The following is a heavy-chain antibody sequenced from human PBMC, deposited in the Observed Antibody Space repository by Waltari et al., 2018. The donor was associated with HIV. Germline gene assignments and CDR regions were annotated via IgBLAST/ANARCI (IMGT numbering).Heavy chain of an antibody. Sequence: QVQLQQWGGGLRKHSETLSLTCAVFGGSLNSYHWSWFRQSPGRGLEWIGYIRHGGTSSYNRAVKKRVAMSMDTSQYQFSLTLKSLTPADTAVYYCARGLLAVAGTDEYFHPGAPGALATVSS. D-gene: IGHD6-19*01. J-gene: IGHJ1*01. CDR3: ARGLLAVAGTDEYFHP. V-gene: IGHV4-34*01. CDR2: IRHGGTS. CDR1: GGSLNSYH.